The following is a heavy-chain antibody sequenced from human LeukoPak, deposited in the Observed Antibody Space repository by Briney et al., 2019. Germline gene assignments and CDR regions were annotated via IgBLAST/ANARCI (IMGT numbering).Heavy chain of an antibody. J-gene: IGHJ6*04. CDR1: GYTFTSYG. CDR3: ARGMTYYYGSGSYYTAYQDV. V-gene: IGHV1-18*01. D-gene: IGHD3-10*01. Sequence: GASVKVSCKASGYTFTSYGITWVRQAPGQGLEWMGWISAYNAYTYYAQKLQGRVTMTTDTSTSTAYMELRSLRSDDTAVYFCARGMTYYYGSGSYYTAYQDVWGTGTTVTISS. CDR2: ISAYNAYT.